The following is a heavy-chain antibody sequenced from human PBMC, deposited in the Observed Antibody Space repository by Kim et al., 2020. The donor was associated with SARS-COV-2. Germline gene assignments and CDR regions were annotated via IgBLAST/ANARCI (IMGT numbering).Heavy chain of an antibody. J-gene: IGHJ6*02. CDR3: ARYPTWLLFLAVNPRSAVEGMDV. CDR2: INHSGST. Sequence: SETLSLTCAVYGGSFSGYYWSWIRQPPGKGLEWIGEINHSGSTNYNPSLKSRVTISVDTSKNQFSLKLSSVTAADTAVYYCARYPTWLLFLAVNPRSAVEGMDVWGQGTTVTVSS. D-gene: IGHD4-17*01. V-gene: IGHV4-34*01. CDR1: GGSFSGYY.